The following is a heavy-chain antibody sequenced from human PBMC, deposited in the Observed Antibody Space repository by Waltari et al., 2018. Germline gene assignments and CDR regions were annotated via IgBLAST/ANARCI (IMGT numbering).Heavy chain of an antibody. J-gene: IGHJ6*02. CDR1: GGSISSSSYY. CDR3: ARGRIDKWLQFYYYYGMDV. Sequence: QLQLQESGPGLVKPSETPSLTCTVSGGSISSSSYYWGWIRQPPGKGLEWIGSIYYSGSTYYNPSLKSRVTISVDTSKNQFSLKLSSVTAADTAVYYCARGRIDKWLQFYYYYGMDVWGQGTTVTVSS. CDR2: IYYSGST. D-gene: IGHD5-12*01. V-gene: IGHV4-39*01.